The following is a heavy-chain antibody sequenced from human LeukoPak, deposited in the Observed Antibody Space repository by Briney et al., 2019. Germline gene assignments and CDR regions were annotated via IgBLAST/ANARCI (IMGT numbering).Heavy chain of an antibody. CDR1: GFTFSSYD. D-gene: IGHD2/OR15-2a*01. CDR2: ISYDGSNQ. CDR3: AKYVSARGPPYALDV. V-gene: IGHV3-30*18. Sequence: PGGSLRLSCAASGFTFSSYDMHYVRQAPGKGLEWVALISYDGSNQYYADSVKGRFTISRDNSKNTLYLQMNSLRAEDTAVYYCAKYVSARGPPYALDVWGQGTTVTVSS. J-gene: IGHJ6*02.